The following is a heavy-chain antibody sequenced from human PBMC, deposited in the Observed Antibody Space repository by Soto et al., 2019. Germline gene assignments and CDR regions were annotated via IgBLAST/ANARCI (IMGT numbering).Heavy chain of an antibody. V-gene: IGHV3-33*01. J-gene: IGHJ6*02. Sequence: PGGSLRLSCAVSGFTFSSYGMHWVRQAPGKGLEWVAVIWYDGSNKYYADSVKGRFTISRDNSKNTLYLQMNSLGAEDTAVYYCARDMTWKGDSSGLYGMDVWGQGTTVTVSS. CDR3: ARDMTWKGDSSGLYGMDV. CDR2: IWYDGSNK. CDR1: GFTFSSYG. D-gene: IGHD3-22*01.